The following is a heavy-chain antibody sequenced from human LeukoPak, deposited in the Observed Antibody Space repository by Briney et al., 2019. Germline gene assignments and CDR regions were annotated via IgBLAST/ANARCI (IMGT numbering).Heavy chain of an antibody. CDR1: GFTFSSYA. CDR2: IKQDGSEK. CDR3: ARDSRGYGSGSYYSY. D-gene: IGHD3-10*01. V-gene: IGHV3-7*01. Sequence: GGSLRLSCAASGFTFSSYAMSWVRQAPGKGLEWVANIKQDGSEKYYVDSVKGRFTISRDNAKNSLYLQMNSLRAEDTAVYYCARDSRGYGSGSYYSYWGQGTLVTVSS. J-gene: IGHJ4*02.